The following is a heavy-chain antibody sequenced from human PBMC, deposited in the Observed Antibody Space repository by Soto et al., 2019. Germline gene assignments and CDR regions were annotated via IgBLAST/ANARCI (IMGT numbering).Heavy chain of an antibody. CDR1: GYSISSGYY. Sequence: SETLSLTCAVSGYSISSGYYWGWIRQPPGKGLEWIGSIYHSGSTYYNPSLKSRVTISVDTSKNQFSLKLSSVTAADTAVYYCARDSEVDTAMVAPDYYYYGMDVWGQGTTVTVS. J-gene: IGHJ6*02. CDR3: ARDSEVDTAMVAPDYYYYGMDV. CDR2: IYHSGST. V-gene: IGHV4-38-2*02. D-gene: IGHD5-18*01.